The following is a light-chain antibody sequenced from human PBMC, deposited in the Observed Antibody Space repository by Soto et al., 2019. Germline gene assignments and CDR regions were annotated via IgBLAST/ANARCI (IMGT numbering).Light chain of an antibody. CDR2: KAS. CDR1: QSISSW. V-gene: IGKV1-5*03. Sequence: DIQMTQSPSSLSASVGDRVTITCRASQSISSWLAWYQQKPGKAPKLLIYKASSLESGVPYRFSGSGSGTEFTLTISRLQPDDFATYYCQQYNSYSWTFGQGTKVDIK. J-gene: IGKJ1*01. CDR3: QQYNSYSWT.